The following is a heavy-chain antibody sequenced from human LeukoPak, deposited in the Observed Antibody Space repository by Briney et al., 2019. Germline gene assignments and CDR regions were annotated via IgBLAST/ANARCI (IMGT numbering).Heavy chain of an antibody. J-gene: IGHJ4*02. V-gene: IGHV4-4*07. Sequence: PSETLSLTCTVSGGSISNYFWAWIRQPAGKGLEWIGRIYTSGSTNYNSSLKSRVTMSIDTSKNEFSLRLTSVTAADTAVYYCARTIASLIYSSSWSFDYWGQGTLVTVSS. CDR3: ARTIASLIYSSSWSFDY. CDR1: GGSISNYF. CDR2: IYTSGST. D-gene: IGHD6-13*01.